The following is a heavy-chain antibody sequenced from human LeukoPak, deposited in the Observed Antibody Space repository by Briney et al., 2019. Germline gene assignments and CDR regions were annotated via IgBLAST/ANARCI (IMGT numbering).Heavy chain of an antibody. V-gene: IGHV2-5*02. Sequence: SGPTLVNPTQTLTLTCTFSGFSLSTSGVGVGWVRQPPGKALEWLALIYWDDDKRYSPPLKSRLTITKDTSKNQVVLTMTNMDPVDTATYYCAHTRITVAGKGFDYWGQGTLVTVSS. CDR1: GFSLSTSGVG. CDR3: AHTRITVAGKGFDY. D-gene: IGHD6-19*01. J-gene: IGHJ4*02. CDR2: IYWDDDK.